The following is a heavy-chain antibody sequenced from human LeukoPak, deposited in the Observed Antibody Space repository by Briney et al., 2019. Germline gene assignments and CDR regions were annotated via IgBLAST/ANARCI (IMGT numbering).Heavy chain of an antibody. D-gene: IGHD6-13*01. CDR1: GFTFSSYW. J-gene: IGHJ5*02. Sequence: GGSLRLSCAASGFTFSSYWMHWVRQAPGKGLVWVSRINSDGSSTSYAASVKGRFTISRDNAKNTLYLQMNSLRGEDTAVYYCARSAPDSSSWYVPNWFDPWGQGTLVTVSS. CDR3: ARSAPDSSSWYVPNWFDP. V-gene: IGHV3-74*01. CDR2: INSDGSST.